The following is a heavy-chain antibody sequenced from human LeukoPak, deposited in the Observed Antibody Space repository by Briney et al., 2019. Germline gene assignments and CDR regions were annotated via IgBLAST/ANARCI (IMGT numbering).Heavy chain of an antibody. CDR3: ARDVNYYYYMDV. Sequence: GSLRLSCAASGFTFSDYYMSWIRQPPGKGLEWIGYIYYSGSTNYNPSLKSRVTISVDTSKNQFSLKLSSVTAADTAVYYCARDVNYYYYMDVWGKGTTVTVSS. V-gene: IGHV4-59*01. CDR2: IYYSGST. J-gene: IGHJ6*03. CDR1: GFTFSDYY.